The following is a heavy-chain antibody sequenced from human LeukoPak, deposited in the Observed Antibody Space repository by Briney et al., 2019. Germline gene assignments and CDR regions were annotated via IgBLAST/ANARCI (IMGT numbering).Heavy chain of an antibody. J-gene: IGHJ4*02. CDR2: ISSSSSYI. Sequence: XXAPGXGXEWVSSISSSSSYIYYADSVKGRFTVSRDNAKNSLYLQMNSLRAEDTAVYYCASGDRDYFDYWGQGTLVTVSS. CDR3: ASGDRDYFDY. V-gene: IGHV3-21*01.